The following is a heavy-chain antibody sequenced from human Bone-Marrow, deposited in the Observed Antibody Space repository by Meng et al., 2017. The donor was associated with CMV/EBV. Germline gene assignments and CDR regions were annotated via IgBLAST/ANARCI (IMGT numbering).Heavy chain of an antibody. Sequence: SETLSLTCTVSGGSVSSGSYYWSWIRQPPGKGLEWIGYIYYSGSTNYNPSLKSRVTISVDTSKNQFSLKLSSVTAADTAVYYCARVRSSSWYYFDYWGQGTLVAFSS. V-gene: IGHV4-61*01. CDR1: GGSVSSGSYY. D-gene: IGHD6-13*01. J-gene: IGHJ4*02. CDR2: IYYSGST. CDR3: ARVRSSSWYYFDY.